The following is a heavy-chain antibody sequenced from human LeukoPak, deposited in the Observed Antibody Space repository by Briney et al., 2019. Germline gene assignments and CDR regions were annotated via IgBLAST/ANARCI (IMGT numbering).Heavy chain of an antibody. CDR3: ARERPGSGSQYGMDV. Sequence: PGRSLRLSCAASGFTFSSYAMHWVRQAPGKGLEWVAVISYDGSNKYYADSVKGRFTISRDNSKNTLYLQMNSLRAEDTAVYYCARERPGSGSQYGMDVWGQGTTVTVSS. CDR1: GFTFSSYA. V-gene: IGHV3-30-3*01. J-gene: IGHJ6*02. D-gene: IGHD3-10*01. CDR2: ISYDGSNK.